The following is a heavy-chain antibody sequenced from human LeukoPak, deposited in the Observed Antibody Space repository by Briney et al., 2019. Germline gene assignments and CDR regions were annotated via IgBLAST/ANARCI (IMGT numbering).Heavy chain of an antibody. CDR1: GFTFSNYG. CDR3: AKEPLLYGSGSYYFDY. Sequence: GGSLRLSCAASGFTFSNYGMHWVRQAPGKGLEWVAFIWYDGNNKYYGDSVKGRFTISRDSSKNTLYLQMNSLRAEDTAVYYCAKEPLLYGSGSYYFDYWAREPWSPSPQ. D-gene: IGHD3-10*01. J-gene: IGHJ4*02. CDR2: IWYDGNNK. V-gene: IGHV3-30*02.